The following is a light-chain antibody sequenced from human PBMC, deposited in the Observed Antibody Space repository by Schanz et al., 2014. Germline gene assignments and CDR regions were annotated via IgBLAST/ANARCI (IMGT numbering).Light chain of an antibody. CDR1: QSFNSHY. CDR2: ETS. V-gene: IGKV3D-20*02. Sequence: EIVLTQSPGTLSLSPGEGATLSCRASQSFNSHYLAWYQQKPGQAPRLVIYETSTRATGIPDRFSGSGSGTEFTITISSLQSEDFAVYYCQQRNAWPLTFGGGTKVEI. J-gene: IGKJ4*01. CDR3: QQRNAWPLT.